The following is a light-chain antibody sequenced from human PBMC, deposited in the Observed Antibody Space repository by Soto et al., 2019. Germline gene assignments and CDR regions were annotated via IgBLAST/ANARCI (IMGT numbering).Light chain of an antibody. CDR1: SNDVGIYNY. Sequence: QSALTQPASVSGSPGQSITISCTGTSNDVGIYNYVSWYQQHPGKAPKLMIYEVTNRPSGVSNRFSGCKSDNTASLTISGLQAEDEADYYCSSYTSSSTWVFGGGTKLTVL. J-gene: IGLJ3*02. V-gene: IGLV2-14*01. CDR3: SSYTSSSTWV. CDR2: EVT.